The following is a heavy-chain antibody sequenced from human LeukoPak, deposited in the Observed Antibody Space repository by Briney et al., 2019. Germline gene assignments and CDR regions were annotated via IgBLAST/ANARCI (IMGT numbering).Heavy chain of an antibody. CDR2: ISAYNCNT. D-gene: IGHD3-3*01. V-gene: IGHV1-18*01. J-gene: IGHJ5*02. CDR1: GYTFTSYA. CDR3: AREGYDFWSGYSSNNWFDP. Sequence: GASVKVSCKASGYTFTSYAMNWVRQAPGQGLEWMGWISAYNCNTNYAQKLQGRVTMPTDTSTSKAYMELKSLRSDDTAVYYCAREGYDFWSGYSSNNWFDPWGQGTLVTVSS.